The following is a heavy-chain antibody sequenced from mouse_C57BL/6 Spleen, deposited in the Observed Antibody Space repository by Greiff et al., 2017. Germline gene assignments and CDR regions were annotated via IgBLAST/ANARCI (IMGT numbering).Heavy chain of an antibody. J-gene: IGHJ2*01. V-gene: IGHV1-53*01. CDR2: ISPGDGGT. CDR3: ARRLTGTPFDY. Sequence: QVQLLQPGTELVKPGASVKLSCPASGFTFTSYWMPWVPQRPDQSLEWIGNISPGDGGTKYTEKFQGQATLPGDNSSSTAYLQLSSLQSEDAAVYYCARRLTGTPFDYWGQGTTLTVSS. D-gene: IGHD4-1*01. CDR1: GFTFTSYW.